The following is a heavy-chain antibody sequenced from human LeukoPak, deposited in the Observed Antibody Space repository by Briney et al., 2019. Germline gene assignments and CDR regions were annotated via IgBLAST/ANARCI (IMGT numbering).Heavy chain of an antibody. CDR3: AKTWYSSSWYRRFSVAFDI. D-gene: IGHD6-13*01. CDR2: ISAYNGNT. Sequence: GASVKVSCKASGYTFTSYGINWVRQAPGQGLEWMGWISAYNGNTNYAQKLQGRVTMTTDTSTSTAYMELRSLRSDDTAVYYCAKTWYSSSWYRRFSVAFDIWGQGTMVTVSS. V-gene: IGHV1-18*01. J-gene: IGHJ3*02. CDR1: GYTFTSYG.